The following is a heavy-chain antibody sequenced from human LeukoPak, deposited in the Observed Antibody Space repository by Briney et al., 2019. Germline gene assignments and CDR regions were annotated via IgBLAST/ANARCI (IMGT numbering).Heavy chain of an antibody. D-gene: IGHD6-19*01. CDR1: GYTFASYG. V-gene: IGHV1-18*01. CDR3: AREGLEQWLAGSDY. J-gene: IGHJ4*02. Sequence: GASVKVSCKASGYTFASYGISWVRQAPGQGLEWMGWISAYNGNTNYAQKGEGRVTMTTETATSTAYMELRSLRSDDTAVYYCAREGLEQWLAGSDYWGQGTLVTVSS. CDR2: ISAYNGNT.